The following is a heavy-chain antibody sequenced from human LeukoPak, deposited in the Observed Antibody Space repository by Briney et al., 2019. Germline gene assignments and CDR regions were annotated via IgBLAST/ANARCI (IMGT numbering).Heavy chain of an antibody. J-gene: IGHJ3*02. CDR3: ARDSVDAFDI. V-gene: IGHV3-7*01. CDR1: GFSFSSYW. CDR2: LNQDGGEQ. Sequence: GGSLRLSCAASGFSFSSYWVTWARQAPGKGLEWVANLNQDGGEQYYVDSVKGRFTISRDNAKNSLYLQMNSLRAEDTAVYYCARDSVDAFDIWGQGTMVTVSS.